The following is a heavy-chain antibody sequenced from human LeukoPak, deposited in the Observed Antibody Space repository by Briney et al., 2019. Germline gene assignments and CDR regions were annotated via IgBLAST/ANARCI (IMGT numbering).Heavy chain of an antibody. CDR1: GFTFSSYA. V-gene: IGHV3-30*04. Sequence: GRSLRLSCAASGFTFSSYAMHWVRQAPGKGLEWVAVIWNDGSNKYYADSVKGRFTISRDNSKNTVYLQMNSLRAEDTAVYYCARGRQLGGPTTVYSDYWGQGTLVTVSS. CDR2: IWNDGSNK. D-gene: IGHD3-16*01. J-gene: IGHJ4*02. CDR3: ARGRQLGGPTTVYSDY.